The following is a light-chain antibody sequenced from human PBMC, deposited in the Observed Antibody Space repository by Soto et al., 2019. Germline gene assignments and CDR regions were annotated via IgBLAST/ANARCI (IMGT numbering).Light chain of an antibody. Sequence: QSALTQPASVSGSPGQSITISCTGTSSDVGAHKFVSWYQQHPGKAPKLIFYEVSNRPPGLSDRFSGSKSGTTASLTISGLQAEDEADYFCSSYTTNTTLLFGGGAKVTVL. CDR1: SSDVGAHKF. V-gene: IGLV2-14*01. CDR2: EVS. J-gene: IGLJ2*01. CDR3: SSYTTNTTLL.